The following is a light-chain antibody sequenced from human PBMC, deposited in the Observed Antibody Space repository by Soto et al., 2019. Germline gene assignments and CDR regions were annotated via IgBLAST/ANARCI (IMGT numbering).Light chain of an antibody. CDR1: STGSKS. CDR3: QVWDTRSEHYV. CDR2: DDS. J-gene: IGLJ1*01. V-gene: IGLV3-21*02. Sequence: SYELTQSPSVSVAPGQTVTITCGGSSTGSKSVHWYQQKPGQAPVLVVYDDSDRRSGIPERFSGSNSGNTATLTITRVEAGDEADYHCQVWDTRSEHYVFGPGTKVTVL.